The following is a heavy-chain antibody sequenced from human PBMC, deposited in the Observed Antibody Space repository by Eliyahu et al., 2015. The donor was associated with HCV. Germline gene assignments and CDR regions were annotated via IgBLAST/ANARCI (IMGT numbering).Heavy chain of an antibody. J-gene: IGHJ4*02. CDR3: TRHSWGIFTYFDY. Sequence: EVQLVESGGGLVKPGRSLRLSCTASGFTFGDYAMSWFRQAPGKGLEWVGFIRSKAYGGTTEYAASVKGRFTISRDDSKSIAYLQMNSLKTEDTAVYYCTRHSWGIFTYFDYWGQGTLVTVSS. V-gene: IGHV3-49*05. CDR1: GFTFGDYA. D-gene: IGHD2/OR15-2a*01. CDR2: IRSKAYGGTT.